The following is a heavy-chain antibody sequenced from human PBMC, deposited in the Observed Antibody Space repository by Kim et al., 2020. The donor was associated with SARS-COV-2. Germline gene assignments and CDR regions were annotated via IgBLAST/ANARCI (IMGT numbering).Heavy chain of an antibody. CDR3: ARTGIAAAGTREYYYGMDV. Sequence: SVKVSCKASGGTFSSYAISWVRQAPGQGLEWMGGIIPIFGTANYAQKFQGRVTITADESTSTAYMELSSLRSEDTAVYYCARTGIAAAGTREYYYGMDVWGQGTTVTVSS. CDR2: IIPIFGTA. D-gene: IGHD6-13*01. J-gene: IGHJ6*02. V-gene: IGHV1-69*13. CDR1: GGTFSSYA.